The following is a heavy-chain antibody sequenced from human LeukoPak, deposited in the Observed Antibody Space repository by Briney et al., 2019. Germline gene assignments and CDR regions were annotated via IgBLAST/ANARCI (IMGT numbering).Heavy chain of an antibody. CDR2: ITTDESAT. Sequence: PGGSLRLSCEASGFSFSHYWMHWVRQAPGKGLVWVSRITTDESATVYADSVRGRFTISRDNAKNTLYLQMNSLRVEDTAVYYCAKEIGSIAELIDYWGQGTLVTVSS. CDR1: GFSFSHYW. V-gene: IGHV3-74*01. D-gene: IGHD6-6*01. J-gene: IGHJ4*02. CDR3: AKEIGSIAELIDY.